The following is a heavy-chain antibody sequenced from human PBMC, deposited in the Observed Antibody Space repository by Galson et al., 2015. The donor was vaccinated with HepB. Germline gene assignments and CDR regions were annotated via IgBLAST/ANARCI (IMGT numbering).Heavy chain of an antibody. CDR2: ISYDGSNK. V-gene: IGHV3-30-3*01. Sequence: SLRLSCAASGFTFSSYAMHWVRQAPGKGLEWVAVISYDGSNKYYADSVKGRFTISRDNSKNTLYLQMNSLRAEDTAVYYRARGDSSSWPPGDYWGQGTLVTVSS. CDR1: GFTFSSYA. CDR3: ARGDSSSWPPGDY. D-gene: IGHD6-13*01. J-gene: IGHJ4*02.